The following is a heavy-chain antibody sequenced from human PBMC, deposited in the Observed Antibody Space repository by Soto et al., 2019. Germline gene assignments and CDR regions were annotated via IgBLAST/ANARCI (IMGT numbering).Heavy chain of an antibody. D-gene: IGHD3-3*01. CDR3: ARRQLRFLEWLSPLWYYYYTDV. Sequence: ETLSLTCAVYGGSFSGYYWSWIRQPPGKGLEWIGEINHSGSTNYNPSLKSRVTISVDTSKNQFSLKLSSVTAADTAVYYCARRQLRFLEWLSPLWYYYYTDVWGKGTTVTVSS. V-gene: IGHV4-34*01. J-gene: IGHJ6*03. CDR1: GGSFSGYY. CDR2: INHSGST.